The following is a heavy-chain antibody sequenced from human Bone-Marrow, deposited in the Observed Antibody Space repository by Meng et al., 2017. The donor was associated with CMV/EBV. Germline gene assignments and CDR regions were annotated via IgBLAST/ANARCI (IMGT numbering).Heavy chain of an antibody. CDR2: ISSSSSYI. V-gene: IGHV3-21*01. J-gene: IGHJ6*02. CDR1: GFTFSSYS. Sequence: GESLKISCAASGFTFSSYSMNWVRQAPGKGLEWVSSISSSSSYIYYADSVKGRFTISRDNAKNSLYLQMNSLRAEDTAVYYRARIILTTMVRGVPSRPYYYYGMDVWGQGTTVTVSS. CDR3: ARIILTTMVRGVPSRPYYYYGMDV. D-gene: IGHD3-10*01.